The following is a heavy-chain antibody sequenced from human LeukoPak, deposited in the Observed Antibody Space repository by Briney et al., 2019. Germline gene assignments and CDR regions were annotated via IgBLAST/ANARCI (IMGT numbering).Heavy chain of an antibody. CDR3: ARAGFGSSWARHFDY. Sequence: SETLSLTCTVSGGSISSYYWSWIREPPGKGLEWIGYIYYSGSTNYNPSLKSRFTISVDTSKNQFSLKLSSVTAADTAVYYCARAGFGSSWARHFDYWGQGTLVTVSS. CDR1: GGSISSYY. J-gene: IGHJ4*02. V-gene: IGHV4-59*01. CDR2: IYYSGST. D-gene: IGHD6-13*01.